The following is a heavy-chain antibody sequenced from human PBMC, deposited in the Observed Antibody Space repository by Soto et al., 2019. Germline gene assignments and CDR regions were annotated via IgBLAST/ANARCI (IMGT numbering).Heavy chain of an antibody. J-gene: IGHJ4*02. Sequence: PSGTLSLTFSVYGWSVSGYYWSWIRQPPGKGLEWIGEINHSGSTNYNPSLKSRVTISVDTSKNQFSLKLSSVTAADTAVYYCARFPSDYWGPGTLVTVSS. CDR3: ARFPSDY. CDR2: INHSGST. CDR1: GWSVSGYY. V-gene: IGHV4-34*01.